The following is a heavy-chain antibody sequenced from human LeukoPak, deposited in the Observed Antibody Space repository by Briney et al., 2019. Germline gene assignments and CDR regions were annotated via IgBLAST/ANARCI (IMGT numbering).Heavy chain of an antibody. J-gene: IGHJ4*02. D-gene: IGHD3-10*01. CDR1: GYTFTSYY. Sequence: ASVKVSCKASGYTFTSYYMHWVRQAPGQGLEWMGIINPSGGSTSYAQKFQGRVTMTRGMSTSTVYMELSSLRSEDTAVYYCARADDTGYYGSGSPYDYWGQGTLVTVSS. V-gene: IGHV1-46*01. CDR2: INPSGGST. CDR3: ARADDTGYYGSGSPYDY.